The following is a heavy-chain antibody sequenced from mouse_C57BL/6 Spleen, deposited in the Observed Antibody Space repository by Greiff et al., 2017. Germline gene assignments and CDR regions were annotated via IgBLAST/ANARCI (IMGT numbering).Heavy chain of an antibody. CDR2: ISDGGSYT. V-gene: IGHV5-4*01. D-gene: IGHD3-2*01. CDR3: ARDRQLGY. J-gene: IGHJ4*01. CDR1: GFTFSSYA. Sequence: EVQLVESGGGLVKPGGSLKLSCAASGFTFSSYAMSWVRQTPEKRLEWVATISDGGSYTYYPDNVKGRFTISRDNAKNNLYLQMSHLKSEDTAMYYCARDRQLGYWGQGTSVTVSS.